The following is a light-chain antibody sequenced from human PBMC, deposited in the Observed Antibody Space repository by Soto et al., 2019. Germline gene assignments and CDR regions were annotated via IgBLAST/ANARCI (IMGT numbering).Light chain of an antibody. Sequence: EIVLTQSPGTQSLSPGERATLSCRASQSVSSIYLAWYQQKPGQAPRLRIYGASSRPTGIPDRFSGSGSGTDFTLTISRLEPEDFAVYYCQQYGSSALTFGGGTKVDIK. J-gene: IGKJ4*01. CDR1: QSVSSIY. CDR2: GAS. V-gene: IGKV3-20*01. CDR3: QQYGSSALT.